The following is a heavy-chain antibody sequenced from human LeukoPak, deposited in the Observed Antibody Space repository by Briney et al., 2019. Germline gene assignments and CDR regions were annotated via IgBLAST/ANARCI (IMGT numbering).Heavy chain of an antibody. J-gene: IGHJ6*04. CDR2: IIPIFGTA. Sequence: ASAKVSCKASGGTFSSYAISWVRQAPGQGLEWMGGIIPIFGTANYAQKFQGRVTIIADKSTSTAYMELSSLRSEDTAVYYCARDRNPGEINIMDVWGKGTTVTVSS. CDR1: GGTFSSYA. D-gene: IGHD3-10*01. CDR3: ARDRNPGEINIMDV. V-gene: IGHV1-69*06.